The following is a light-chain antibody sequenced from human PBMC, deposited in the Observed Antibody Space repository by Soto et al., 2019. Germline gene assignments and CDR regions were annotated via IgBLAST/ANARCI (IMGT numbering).Light chain of an antibody. V-gene: IGKV1-5*01. CDR2: SAS. CDR1: QSISTW. Sequence: DIQMTQSPSTLSASVGDRVTITCRASQSISTWLAWYHQKPGKAPKLLISSASSLESGVPSRFSGSGSGTEFSIAISSLQPDDFATYYCQQYNYYPYTFGEGTKLEIK. J-gene: IGKJ2*01. CDR3: QQYNYYPYT.